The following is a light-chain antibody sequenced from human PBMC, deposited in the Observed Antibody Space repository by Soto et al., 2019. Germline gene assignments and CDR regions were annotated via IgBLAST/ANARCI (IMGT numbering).Light chain of an antibody. CDR2: LEGSGSY. J-gene: IGLJ2*01. V-gene: IGLV4-60*03. CDR3: ETWDSNTRV. CDR1: SGHSSYI. Sequence: QSVLTQSSSASASLGSSVKLTCTLSSGHSSYIIAWHQQQPGKAPRYLMKLEGSGSYNKGSGVPDRFSGSSSGADRYLTSANLQSEDEADYYCETWDSNTRVFCGGTKVTVL.